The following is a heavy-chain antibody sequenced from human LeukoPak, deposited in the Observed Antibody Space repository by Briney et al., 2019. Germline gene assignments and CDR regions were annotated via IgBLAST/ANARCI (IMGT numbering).Heavy chain of an antibody. CDR1: GGTFSSYA. CDR3: ARGSAARGYYFDY. D-gene: IGHD2-2*01. V-gene: IGHV1-69*05. Sequence: GSSVKVSCKASGGTFSSYAISWVRQAPGQGLEWMGRIIPIFGTANYAQKIQGRVTITTDESTSTAYMELSSLRSEDTAVYYCARGSAARGYYFDYWGQGTLVTVSP. J-gene: IGHJ4*02. CDR2: IIPIFGTA.